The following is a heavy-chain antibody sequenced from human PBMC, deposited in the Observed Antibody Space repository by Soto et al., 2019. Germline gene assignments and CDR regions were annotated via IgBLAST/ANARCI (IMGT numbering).Heavy chain of an antibody. CDR3: AIRRVNPPWFDP. J-gene: IGHJ5*02. V-gene: IGHV4-39*01. CDR1: GGSISSSSYY. CDR2: IYYSGST. Sequence: SETLSLTCTVSGGSISSSSYYWGWIRQPPGKGLEWIGSIYYSGSTYYNPSLKSRVTISVDTSKNQFSLKLSSVTAADTAVYYCAIRRVNPPWFDPWGQGTLVTVSS. D-gene: IGHD2-21*01.